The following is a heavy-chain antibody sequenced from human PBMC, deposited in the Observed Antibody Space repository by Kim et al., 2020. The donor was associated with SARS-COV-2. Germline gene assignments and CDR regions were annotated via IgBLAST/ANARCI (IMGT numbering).Heavy chain of an antibody. CDR2: ISSSSSTI. CDR1: GFTFSGYS. Sequence: GGSLRLSCAASGFTFSGYSMNWVRQAPGKGLEWVSYISSSSSTIYYADSVKGRFTISRDNAKNSLYLQINSLRDEDTAVYYCARIRSGSYYGFDYWGQGT. J-gene: IGHJ4*02. V-gene: IGHV3-48*02. D-gene: IGHD1-26*01. CDR3: ARIRSGSYYGFDY.